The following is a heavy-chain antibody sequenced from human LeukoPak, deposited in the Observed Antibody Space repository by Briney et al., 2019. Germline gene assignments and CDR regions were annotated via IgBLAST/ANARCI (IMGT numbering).Heavy chain of an antibody. CDR3: AKAPLGRCTGAICYSFDY. J-gene: IGHJ4*02. V-gene: IGHV3-23*01. CDR2: ISGSDAGT. Sequence: GGSLRLSCAASGFTFNKYAMSWVRQAPGKGLEWVSAISGSDAGTYYADSVKGRFTISRDNFKNTLYLQMNSLRAEDAAVYYCAKAPLGRCTGAICYSFDYWGQGTLVTVSS. CDR1: GFTFNKYA. D-gene: IGHD2-8*02.